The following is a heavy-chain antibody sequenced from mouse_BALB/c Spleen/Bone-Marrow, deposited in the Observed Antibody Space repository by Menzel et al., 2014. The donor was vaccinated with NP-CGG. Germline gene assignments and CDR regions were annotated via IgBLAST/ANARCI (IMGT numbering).Heavy chain of an antibody. CDR2: IDPANGNI. J-gene: IGHJ4*01. Sequence: VQLQQSGAELVKPGASVKLSCTASGSNIKDTYMHWVKQRPEQGLEWIGRIDPANGNIKYDPKFQGKTTITADTSSNTAYLHLSSLTSEDTALYYCTRGEDYWGQGTSVIVSS. CDR3: TRGEDY. CDR1: GSNIKDTY. V-gene: IGHV14-3*02.